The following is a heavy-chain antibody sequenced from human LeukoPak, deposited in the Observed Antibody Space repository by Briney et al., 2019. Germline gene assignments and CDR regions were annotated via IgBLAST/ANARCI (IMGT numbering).Heavy chain of an antibody. J-gene: IGHJ4*02. D-gene: IGHD6-19*01. CDR1: GGTFSSYA. V-gene: IGHV1-69*04. Sequence: GSSVKVSCKASGGTFSSYAISWVRPAPGQGLEWMGRIIPILGIANYAQKFQGRVTITADKSTSTAYMELSSLRSEDTAVYYCASSSPPGYSSGWSDYWGQGTLVTVSS. CDR3: ASSSPPGYSSGWSDY. CDR2: IIPILGIA.